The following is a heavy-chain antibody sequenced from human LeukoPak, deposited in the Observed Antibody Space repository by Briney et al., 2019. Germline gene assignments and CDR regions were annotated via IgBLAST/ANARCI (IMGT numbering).Heavy chain of an antibody. D-gene: IGHD3-22*01. Sequence: GESLKISFKGSGYSFTSYWIGWVRPMPGKGLEGMGIIYPGDSDNRYSPSFQGQVTISADKSISTAYLQWSSLKASDTAMYYCARREIVVDDAFDIWGQGTMVTVSS. CDR1: GYSFTSYW. V-gene: IGHV5-51*01. CDR2: IYPGDSDN. CDR3: ARREIVVDDAFDI. J-gene: IGHJ3*02.